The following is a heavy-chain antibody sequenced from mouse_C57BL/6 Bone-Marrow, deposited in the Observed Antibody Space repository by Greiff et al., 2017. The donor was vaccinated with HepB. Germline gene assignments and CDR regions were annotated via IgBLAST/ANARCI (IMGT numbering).Heavy chain of an antibody. CDR1: GYTFTSYW. CDR3: ARFIYYGNRHYFDY. V-gene: IGHV1-72*01. Sequence: QVQLQQPGAELVKPGASVKLSCKASGYTFTSYWMHWVKQRPGRGLERIGRIDPNSGGTKYNEKFKSKATLTVDKPSSTACMQLSSLTSEDSAVYYCARFIYYGNRHYFDYWGQGTTLTVSS. CDR2: IDPNSGGT. D-gene: IGHD2-1*01. J-gene: IGHJ2*01.